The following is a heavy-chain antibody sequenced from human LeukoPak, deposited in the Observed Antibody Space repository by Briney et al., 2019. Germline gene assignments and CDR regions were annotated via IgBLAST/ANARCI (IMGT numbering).Heavy chain of an antibody. CDR1: GFIFNNFG. Sequence: GGSLRLSCAASGFIFNNFGLIWVRQAPGQGLEWVSAISNDGGGTNYADFVKGRFTISRDNSKNTLFLQMNSLRAEDTALYYCAKGSSGYFVDLWGQGTLVTVSS. J-gene: IGHJ5*02. CDR2: ISNDGGGT. V-gene: IGHV3-23*01. CDR3: AKGSSGYFVDL. D-gene: IGHD3-22*01.